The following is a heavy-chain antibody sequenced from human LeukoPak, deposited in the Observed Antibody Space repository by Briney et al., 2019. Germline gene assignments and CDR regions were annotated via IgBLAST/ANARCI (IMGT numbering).Heavy chain of an antibody. CDR2: ISWNSGSI. V-gene: IGHV3-9*01. CDR1: GFTFDDYA. J-gene: IGHJ4*02. D-gene: IGHD5/OR15-5a*01. Sequence: GGSLRLSCAASGFTFDDYAMHWVRQAPGKGLEWVSGISWNSGSIGYADSVKGRFTISRDNAKNSLYLQMNSLRAEDTALYYCAKGVYDLPYFDYWGQGTLATVSS. CDR3: AKGVYDLPYFDY.